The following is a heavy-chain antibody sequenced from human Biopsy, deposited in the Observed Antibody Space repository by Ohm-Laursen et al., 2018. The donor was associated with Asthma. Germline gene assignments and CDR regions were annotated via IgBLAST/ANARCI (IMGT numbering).Heavy chain of an antibody. CDR1: GYNFISFA. CDR3: ARTYYDFLTGQVKDVFGV. D-gene: IGHD3-9*01. CDR2: VNTGNGDT. J-gene: IGHJ3*01. Sequence: ASVKVSCKASGYNFISFAIHWVRQAPGQRLEWMGWVNTGNGDTKYSQKFQGRVTITRNTSASTAYMEPRSLRSEDTATYCCARTYYDFLTGQVKDVFGVWGQGTMVTVSS. V-gene: IGHV1-3*04.